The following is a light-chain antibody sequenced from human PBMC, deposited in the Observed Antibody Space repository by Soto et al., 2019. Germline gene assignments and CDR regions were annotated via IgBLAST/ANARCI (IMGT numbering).Light chain of an antibody. CDR1: QSISGW. V-gene: IGKV1-5*03. Sequence: DIQMTQSPSTLSASVGDRVTITCRASQSISGWLAWYQQKPGKAPKLLIYKASSLESRVPSRFSGRGYETEFTLTISSLQPDDFATYYCQQYNNYGSWTFGQGTKVEIK. J-gene: IGKJ1*01. CDR2: KAS. CDR3: QQYNNYGSWT.